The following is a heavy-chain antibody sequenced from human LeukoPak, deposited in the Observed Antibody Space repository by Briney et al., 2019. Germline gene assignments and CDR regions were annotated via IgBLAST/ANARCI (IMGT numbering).Heavy chain of an antibody. CDR3: ARSPYYMDV. CDR1: GGSISNVY. V-gene: IGHV4-59*01. J-gene: IGHJ6*03. Sequence: SETLSLTCSVSGGSISNVYWSWIRQPPGKELEWIGYISNSGSTDYNPSLQSRVTISVDTSKNQISLKLSSVTAADTAVYYCARSPYYMDVWGKGTTVTVSS. CDR2: ISNSGST.